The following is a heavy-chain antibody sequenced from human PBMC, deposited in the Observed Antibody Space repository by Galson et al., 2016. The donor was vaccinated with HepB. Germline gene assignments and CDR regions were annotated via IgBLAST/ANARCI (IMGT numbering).Heavy chain of an antibody. CDR1: DGSISSSSYY. D-gene: IGHD3-3*01. J-gene: IGHJ6*02. V-gene: IGHV4-39*07. CDR2: IYYSGKT. Sequence: SETLSLTCTVSDGSISSSSYYCVRIRQSPGKGLEWMGSIYYSGKTPYNPSLQSRVTISLDRSNDKLSLKLSSVTAADTAVYYCARFPRGVLEWLPRRGVDVWGQGTTVTVSS. CDR3: ARFPRGVLEWLPRRGVDV.